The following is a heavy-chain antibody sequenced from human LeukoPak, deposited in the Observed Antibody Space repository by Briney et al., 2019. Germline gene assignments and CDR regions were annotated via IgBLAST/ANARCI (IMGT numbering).Heavy chain of an antibody. CDR1: GFTSSST. D-gene: IGHD2/OR15-2a*01. Sequence: GGSLRLSCEASGFTSSSTMHWVRQAPGKGLEWVAVISYDGINAHYADSVKGRFTISRDDSKNTLYLQMNSLRPEDTAVYYCAKDLNSKWSLDYWGQGTLVTVSS. J-gene: IGHJ4*02. V-gene: IGHV3-30*18. CDR2: ISYDGINA. CDR3: AKDLNSKWSLDY.